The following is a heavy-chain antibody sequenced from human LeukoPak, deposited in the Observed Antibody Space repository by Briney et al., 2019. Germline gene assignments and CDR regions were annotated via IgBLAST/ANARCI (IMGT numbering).Heavy chain of an antibody. V-gene: IGHV3-30*02. Sequence: GGSLRLSRAASGFTFSSYGMNWVRQAPGKGLEWVAVIWYDGSNKYYADSVKGRFTISRDNSKNTLYLQMNSLRAEDTAVYYCAKVVAVAGTAYDAFDIWGQGTMVTVSS. J-gene: IGHJ3*02. CDR3: AKVVAVAGTAYDAFDI. CDR1: GFTFSSYG. CDR2: IWYDGSNK. D-gene: IGHD6-19*01.